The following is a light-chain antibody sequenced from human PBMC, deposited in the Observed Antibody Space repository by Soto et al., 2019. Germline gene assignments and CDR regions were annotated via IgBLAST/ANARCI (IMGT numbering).Light chain of an antibody. CDR1: QSLRNNY. Sequence: EIVLTHSPGTLSLSPGERATLSCRASQSLRNNYLAWYQQKPGQTPRLLIHSASSRATGIPDRFSGSGSGTAFPLTISRLEPEDFALYYCQQLNNSPLTFGGGTKVDIK. J-gene: IGKJ4*01. V-gene: IGKV3-20*01. CDR2: SAS. CDR3: QQLNNSPLT.